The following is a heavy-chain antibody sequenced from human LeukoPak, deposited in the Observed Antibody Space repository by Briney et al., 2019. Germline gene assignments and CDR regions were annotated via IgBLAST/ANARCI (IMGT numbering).Heavy chain of an antibody. J-gene: IGHJ4*02. CDR3: ARDNSDGYCSSTSCYANVGYDY. Sequence: SVKVSCKASGGTFSSYAISWARQAPGQGLEWMGRIIPILGIANYTQKFQGRVTITADKSTSTAYMELSSLRSEDTAVYYCARDNSDGYCSSTSCYANVGYDYWGQGTLVTVSS. CDR1: GGTFSSYA. V-gene: IGHV1-69*04. D-gene: IGHD2-2*01. CDR2: IIPILGIA.